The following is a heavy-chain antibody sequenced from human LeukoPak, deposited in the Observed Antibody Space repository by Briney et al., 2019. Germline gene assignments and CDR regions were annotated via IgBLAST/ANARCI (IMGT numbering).Heavy chain of an antibody. J-gene: IGHJ4*02. V-gene: IGHV4-30-2*01. CDR3: ARAQPDSVWGSYPRYFDY. CDR2: IYHSGST. CDR1: GGSLSSGGYS. D-gene: IGHD3-16*01. Sequence: SETLSLTCAVSGGSLSSGGYSWSWIRQPPGKGLEWIGYIYHSGSTYYNPSLKSRVTISVDRSKNQFSLKLSSVTAADTAVYYCARAQPDSVWGSYPRYFDYWGQGTLVTVSS.